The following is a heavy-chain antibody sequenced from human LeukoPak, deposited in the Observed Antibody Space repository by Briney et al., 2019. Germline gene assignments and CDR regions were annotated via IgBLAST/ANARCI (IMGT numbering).Heavy chain of an antibody. CDR2: INHSGST. CDR3: ARVLYSYYDFWSGYPRMDNWFDP. V-gene: IGHV4-30-2*01. J-gene: IGHJ5*02. D-gene: IGHD3-3*01. CDR1: AGAISSGDYS. Sequence: SQTLSLTCVVSAGAISSGDYSWSWIRQPPGKGLEWIGEINHSGSTNYNPSLKSRVTISVDTSKNQFSLKLSSVTAADTAVYYCARVLYSYYDFWSGYPRMDNWFDPWGQGTLVTVSS.